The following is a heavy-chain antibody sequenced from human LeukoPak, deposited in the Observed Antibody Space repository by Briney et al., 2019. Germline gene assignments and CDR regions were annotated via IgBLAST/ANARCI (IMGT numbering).Heavy chain of an antibody. D-gene: IGHD5-24*01. CDR3: ARDGGDGYVD. V-gene: IGHV3-7*01. J-gene: IGHJ4*02. Sequence: GGSLGLSCTASGFIFSDYWMRWVRQAPGKGLEWVATIHKDGGEKWYVDSVKGRVTISRDNVRNSLYLQMNSLRAEDTAVYYCARDGGDGYVDWGQGTLVTVSS. CDR2: IHKDGGEK. CDR1: GFIFSDYW.